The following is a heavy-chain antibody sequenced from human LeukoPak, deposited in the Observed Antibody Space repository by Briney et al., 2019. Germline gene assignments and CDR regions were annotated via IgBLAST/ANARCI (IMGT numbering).Heavy chain of an antibody. D-gene: IGHD3-22*01. Sequence: SETLSLTCTVSGGSISSYYWSWIRQPPGKGLEWIGYIYYSGSTNYNPSLKSRVTMSVDTSKNQFSLKLSSVTAADTAVYYCARDYYDSSGYYVDYWGQGTLVTVSS. V-gene: IGHV4-59*12. CDR2: IYYSGST. CDR1: GGSISSYY. CDR3: ARDYYDSSGYYVDY. J-gene: IGHJ4*02.